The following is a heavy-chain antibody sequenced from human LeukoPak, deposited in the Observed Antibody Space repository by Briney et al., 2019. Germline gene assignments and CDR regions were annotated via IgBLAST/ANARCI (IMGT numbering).Heavy chain of an antibody. CDR2: IYYNGNT. V-gene: IGHV4-59*01. J-gene: IGHJ4*02. D-gene: IGHD6-13*01. CDR1: GGSISSYY. CDR3: ARSISSSLIFDY. Sequence: SSETLSLTCTVSGGSISSYYWSWIRQPPGKGLEWIGYIYYNGNTYYNPSLKSRVTISIDTSKNQFSLKLSSVTAADTAVYYCARSISSSLIFDYWGQGTLVTVSS.